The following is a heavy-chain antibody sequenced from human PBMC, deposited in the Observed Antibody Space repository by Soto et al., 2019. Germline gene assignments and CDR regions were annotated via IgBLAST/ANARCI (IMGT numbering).Heavy chain of an antibody. V-gene: IGHV4-34*01. CDR2: INHSGST. CDR3: ARGPPARRFHY. D-gene: IGHD6-6*01. CDR1: GGSFSGYY. Sequence: SETLSLTCAVYGGSFSGYYWSWIRQPPGKGLEWIGEINHSGSTNYNPSLKSRVTISVDTSKNQFSLKLSSVTAADTAVYYCARGPPARRFHYWGQGTPVTVSS. J-gene: IGHJ4*02.